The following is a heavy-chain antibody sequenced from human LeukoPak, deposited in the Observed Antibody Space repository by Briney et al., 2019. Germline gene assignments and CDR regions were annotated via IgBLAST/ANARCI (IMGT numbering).Heavy chain of an antibody. CDR1: GYTFTRHY. CDR2: INPTGTSS. Sequence: AASVKVSCKSSGYTFTRHYLHWVRQAPGQGLEWVGLINPTGTSSWSAQKFQGRVTLTRDMPTSTDYMELSSLRSEDTAVYYCARDNSLQDMAWWFDPWGQGTLVTVSS. V-gene: IGHV1-46*01. J-gene: IGHJ5*02. CDR3: ARDNSLQDMAWWFDP. D-gene: IGHD5-24*01.